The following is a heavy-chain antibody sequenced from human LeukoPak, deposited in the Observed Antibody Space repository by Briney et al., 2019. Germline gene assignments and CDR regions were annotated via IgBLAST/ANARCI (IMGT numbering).Heavy chain of an antibody. CDR1: GGSISSGGYD. Sequence: SETLSLTCTVAGGSISSGGYDWSWIRQHPGKGLEWIGYIYYSGSTYYNPSLKSRVTISVDTSKNQFSLKLSSVTAADTAVYYCARDRRDAFDIWGQGTMVTVSS. J-gene: IGHJ3*02. CDR3: ARDRRDAFDI. CDR2: IYYSGST. V-gene: IGHV4-31*03.